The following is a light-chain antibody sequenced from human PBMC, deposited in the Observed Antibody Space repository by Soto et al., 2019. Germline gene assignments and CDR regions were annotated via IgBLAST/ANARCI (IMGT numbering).Light chain of an antibody. CDR1: QTVSSSY. J-gene: IGKJ1*01. V-gene: IGKV3-20*01. Sequence: EIVLTQSPGTLSLSPGERATLSCRASQTVSSSYLAWYQQKPGQAPRLLMYGASSRATGIPDRFSGSGSGTDFTLTINRLEPEDFAVYYCQQYGGSPWTFGQGTKVEIK. CDR2: GAS. CDR3: QQYGGSPWT.